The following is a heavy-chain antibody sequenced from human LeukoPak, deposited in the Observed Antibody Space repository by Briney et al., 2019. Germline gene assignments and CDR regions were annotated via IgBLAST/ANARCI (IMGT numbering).Heavy chain of an antibody. Sequence: SENLSLTRAVYGGSFSGYYWSWIRQPPGKGLEWVGEINHSGSTNYNPSLKSRVTISVDTSKNQFSLKLSSVTAADTAVYYCARDRIVSTTYYYYYGMDVWGKGTTVTVSS. V-gene: IGHV4-34*01. CDR2: INHSGST. CDR3: ARDRIVSTTYYYYYGMDV. CDR1: GGSFSGYY. D-gene: IGHD5/OR15-5a*01. J-gene: IGHJ6*04.